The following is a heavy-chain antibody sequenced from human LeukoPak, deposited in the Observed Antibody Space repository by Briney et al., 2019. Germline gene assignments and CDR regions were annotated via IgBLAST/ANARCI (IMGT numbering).Heavy chain of an antibody. D-gene: IGHD3-22*01. CDR2: ISGSGGST. Sequence: GGSLRLSCAASGFTFSSYAMSWVRQAPGKGLEWVSAISGSGGSTYYADSVKGRFTISRDNSKNTLYLQMNSLRAEDTAVYYCARDWGAYYHFSDYWGQGTLVTVSS. V-gene: IGHV3-23*01. CDR3: ARDWGAYYHFSDY. J-gene: IGHJ4*02. CDR1: GFTFSSYA.